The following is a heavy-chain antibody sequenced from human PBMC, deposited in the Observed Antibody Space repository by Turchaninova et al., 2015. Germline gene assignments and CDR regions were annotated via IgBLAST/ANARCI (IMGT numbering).Heavy chain of an antibody. Sequence: QVQLVESGGGVLQPGRSLRLSFVVSGLIFSDKHLHWVRQAPAKGVEWLAIISDDVTHTALIDLVKNLITISRDNSKNTVYLQINTLRPWDTAVYYCATEGGTSGAAGYFDHWGQGTLVTVSP. CDR1: GLIFSDKH. D-gene: IGHD1-1*01. CDR3: ATEGGTSGAAGYFDH. CDR2: ISDDVTHT. V-gene: IGHV3-30*04. J-gene: IGHJ4*02.